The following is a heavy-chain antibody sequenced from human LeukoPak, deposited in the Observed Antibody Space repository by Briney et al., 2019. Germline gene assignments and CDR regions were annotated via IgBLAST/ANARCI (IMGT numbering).Heavy chain of an antibody. V-gene: IGHV4-59*01. D-gene: IGHD3-16*01. CDR3: ARFTPQGYGWGGYNRFDP. Sequence: NPSETLSLTCTVSGGSISSYYWSWIRQPPGKGLEWIGYIYYSGSTNYNPSLKSRVTISLDTSKNQFSLNLTSVTAADTAVYYCARFTPQGYGWGGYNRFDPWGQGTLVTVSS. CDR1: GGSISSYY. J-gene: IGHJ5*02. CDR2: IYYSGST.